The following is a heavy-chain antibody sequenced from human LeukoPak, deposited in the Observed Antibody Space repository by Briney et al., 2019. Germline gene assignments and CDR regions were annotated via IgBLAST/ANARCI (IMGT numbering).Heavy chain of an antibody. Sequence: PGGSLRLSCAASGFTFSSYGMHWVRQAPGKGLEWVAFIRYDGSTDSVKGRFTISRDNSKNTLYLQMSSPRTEDTAVYYCERPDGSGAFDIWGQGTMVTVSS. D-gene: IGHD3-10*01. J-gene: IGHJ3*02. CDR2: IRYDGST. CDR3: ERPDGSGAFDI. CDR1: GFTFSSYG. V-gene: IGHV3-30*02.